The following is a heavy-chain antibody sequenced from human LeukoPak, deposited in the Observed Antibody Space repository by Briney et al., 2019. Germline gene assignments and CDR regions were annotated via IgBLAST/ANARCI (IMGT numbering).Heavy chain of an antibody. Sequence: AASVKVSCKASGGTFSSYAISWVRQAPGQGLEWMGGIIPIFGTANYAQKFQGRVTITTDESTSTAYMELSSLRSEDTAVYYCARSDLYGGNPYYYYYYMDVWGKGTTVTVSS. CDR1: GGTFSSYA. CDR3: ARSDLYGGNPYYYYYYMDV. D-gene: IGHD4-23*01. CDR2: IIPIFGTA. J-gene: IGHJ6*03. V-gene: IGHV1-69*05.